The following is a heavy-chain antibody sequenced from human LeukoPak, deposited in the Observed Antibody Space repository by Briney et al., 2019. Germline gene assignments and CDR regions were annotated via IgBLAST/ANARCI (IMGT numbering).Heavy chain of an antibody. J-gene: IGHJ3*02. Sequence: SETLSLTCTVSGGSISSSSYYWGWIRQPPGKGLEWIGSIYYSGSTYYNPSLKRRFTISVDTSKNQFSLKLSSVTAADTAVYYCASRAQDIVVVVAADDAFDIWGQGTMVTVSS. D-gene: IGHD2-15*01. CDR2: IYYSGST. CDR3: ASRAQDIVVVVAADDAFDI. V-gene: IGHV4-39*01. CDR1: GGSISSSSYY.